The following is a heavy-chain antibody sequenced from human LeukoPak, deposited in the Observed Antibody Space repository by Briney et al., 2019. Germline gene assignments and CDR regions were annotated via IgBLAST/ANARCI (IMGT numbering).Heavy chain of an antibody. V-gene: IGHV3-74*01. CDR2: IKSDGSGT. Sequence: GGSLRLSCAASAFTFSTYWMHCVRQAPGKGLVWVSRIKSDGSGTIYADSVKGRFTISRDNAKNTLYLQMNSLRAEDTAVYYCARDVAYRLDYWGQGTLVTVSS. D-gene: IGHD3-16*01. CDR3: ARDVAYRLDY. J-gene: IGHJ4*02. CDR1: AFTFSTYW.